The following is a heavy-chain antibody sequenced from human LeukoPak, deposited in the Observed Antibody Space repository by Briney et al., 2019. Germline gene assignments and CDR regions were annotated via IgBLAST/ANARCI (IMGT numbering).Heavy chain of an antibody. Sequence: GGSLRLSCAASGFTFSSYNMNWVRPAPGQGLEWVSSISSSSYIYYADSVKGRFTISRDNAKNSLYLQMNSLRAEDTAVYYCARDALYGDSPLGDYWGQGTLVTVSS. D-gene: IGHD4-17*01. CDR1: GFTFSSYN. J-gene: IGHJ4*02. CDR3: ARDALYGDSPLGDY. CDR2: ISSSSYI. V-gene: IGHV3-21*01.